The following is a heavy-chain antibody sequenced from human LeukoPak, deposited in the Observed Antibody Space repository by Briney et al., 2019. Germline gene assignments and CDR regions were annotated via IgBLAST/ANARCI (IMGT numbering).Heavy chain of an antibody. CDR1: GFTFSSYA. D-gene: IGHD2-2*02. Sequence: GGSLRLSCAASGFTFSSYAMSWVRQAPGKGLEWVSATSGSGGSTYYADSVKGRFTISRDNSKNTLYLQMNSLRAEDTAVYYCAKDLRDCSSTSCYTNYYYGMDVWGQGTTVTVSS. J-gene: IGHJ6*02. CDR3: AKDLRDCSSTSCYTNYYYGMDV. CDR2: TSGSGGST. V-gene: IGHV3-23*01.